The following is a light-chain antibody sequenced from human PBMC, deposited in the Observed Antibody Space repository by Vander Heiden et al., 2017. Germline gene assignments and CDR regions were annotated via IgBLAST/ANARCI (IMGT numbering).Light chain of an antibody. V-gene: IGKV2-30*01. CDR2: MGS. J-gene: IGKJ1*01. Sequence: DIVMTQSPLSLPVTLGEPASISCRSSQGLLYSNGNNYLDWFLQRPGQSPRLLIYMGSIRDSGVPDRFSGSGSGTDFTLKISRVEAEDIGIYYCMQGTQSPCTFGQGTKVEIK. CDR1: QGLLYSNGNNY. CDR3: MQGTQSPCT.